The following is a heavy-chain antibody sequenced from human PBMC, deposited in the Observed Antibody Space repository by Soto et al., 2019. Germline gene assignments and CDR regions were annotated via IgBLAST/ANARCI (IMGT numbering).Heavy chain of an antibody. J-gene: IGHJ3*02. CDR1: GGTFSSYT. Sequence: ASVKVSCKASGGTFSSYTISWVRQAPGQGLEWMGRISANIGKTNYAQKLQGRVTMTTDTSTSTAYMELRSLRSDDTAVYYCARGLDWAFDIWGQGTMVTVSS. CDR2: ISANIGKT. CDR3: ARGLDWAFDI. V-gene: IGHV1-18*01. D-gene: IGHD2-21*01.